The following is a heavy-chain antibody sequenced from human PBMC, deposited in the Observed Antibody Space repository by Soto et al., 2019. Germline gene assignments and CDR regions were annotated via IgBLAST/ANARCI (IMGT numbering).Heavy chain of an antibody. Sequence: QVQLVQSGAEVKKPGASVKISCKSSGYPFTSYYMHWVRQAPGQGLEWMGMINPSGGSTNYAQRLQGRVTMTRDTSTSTVYMDLSDLRSEDTAVYYCAIGFCKTTNCLVGDFWGQGTLVTVSS. D-gene: IGHD2-2*01. CDR2: INPSGGST. J-gene: IGHJ4*02. V-gene: IGHV1-46*01. CDR1: GYPFTSYY. CDR3: AIGFCKTTNCLVGDF.